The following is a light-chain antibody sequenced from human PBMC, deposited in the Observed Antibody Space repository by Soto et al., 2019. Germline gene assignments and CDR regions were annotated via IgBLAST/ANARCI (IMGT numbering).Light chain of an antibody. CDR2: DAS. Sequence: DIQMTQSPSTVSASVGDRVTITCRASQRISKWLTWFQQKPGKAPKLLIYDASTLESGVPSRFSGRGSETEFTLTISGLQPDDFATYICQQYESYSRTFGQGTKVEIK. CDR3: QQYESYSRT. J-gene: IGKJ1*01. V-gene: IGKV1-5*01. CDR1: QRISKW.